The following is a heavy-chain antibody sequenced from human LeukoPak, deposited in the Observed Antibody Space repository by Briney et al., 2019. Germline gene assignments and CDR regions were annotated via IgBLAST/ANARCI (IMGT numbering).Heavy chain of an antibody. V-gene: IGHV4-30-4*08. CDR2: IYYSGST. J-gene: IGHJ4*02. D-gene: IGHD5-18*01. CDR1: GGSISSGDYY. CDR3: ARAIADTAMVYFDY. Sequence: SQTLSLTCTVSGGSISSGDYYWSWVRQPPGKGLEWIGYIYYSGSTYYNPSLKSRVTISVDTSKNQFSLKLSSVTAADTAVYYCARAIADTAMVYFDYWGQGTLVTVSS.